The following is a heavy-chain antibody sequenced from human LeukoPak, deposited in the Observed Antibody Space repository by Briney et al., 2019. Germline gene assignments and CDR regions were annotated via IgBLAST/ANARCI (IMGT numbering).Heavy chain of an antibody. V-gene: IGHV1-18*01. CDR3: ARTTYYSDY. D-gene: IGHD1-1*01. CDR1: GYTFTNYG. Sequence: ASVKVSCKSSGYTFTNYGISWVRQAPGQGLEWMGWISAYNGNTEYARKLQGRVTMTTDTSTDTDYMELRGLRSDGRAVYYCARTTYYSDYWGRGTMVTVSS. CDR2: ISAYNGNT. J-gene: IGHJ4*02.